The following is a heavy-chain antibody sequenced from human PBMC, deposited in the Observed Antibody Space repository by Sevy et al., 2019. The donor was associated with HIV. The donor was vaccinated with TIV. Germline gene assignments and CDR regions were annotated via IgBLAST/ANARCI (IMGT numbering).Heavy chain of an antibody. CDR3: VRFVGWFGAFDS. Sequence: ASVKVSCQASGYTFSGYYINWVRQAPGQGLEWMGGINPDNGVTNYAQDFQGRVTLTRDTSISSAYMEISRLRSDDTATYYCVRFVGWFGAFDSWGQGTLVTVSS. V-gene: IGHV1-2*02. J-gene: IGHJ4*02. D-gene: IGHD3-10*01. CDR2: INPDNGVT. CDR1: GYTFSGYY.